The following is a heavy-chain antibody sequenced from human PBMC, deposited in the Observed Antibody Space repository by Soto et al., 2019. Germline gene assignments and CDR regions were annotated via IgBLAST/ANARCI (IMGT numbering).Heavy chain of an antibody. CDR2: IYWDDDK. CDR3: AHRVLRTVFGLVTTTAIYFDF. D-gene: IGHD3-3*01. CDR1: GFSLTTSGVG. V-gene: IGHV2-5*02. Sequence: QITLNESGPTQVKPRQTLTLTCTFSGFSLTTSGVGVGCIRQSPGKAPEWLALIYWDDDKRYSPSLKSRLTITKDTSKNQVVLTMADLDRADTATYYCAHRVLRTVFGLVTTTAIYFDFWGQGTPVAVSS. J-gene: IGHJ4*02.